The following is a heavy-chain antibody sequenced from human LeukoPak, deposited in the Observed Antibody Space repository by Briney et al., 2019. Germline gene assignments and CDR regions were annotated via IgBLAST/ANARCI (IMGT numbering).Heavy chain of an antibody. J-gene: IGHJ4*02. CDR2: MSHDGSVK. CDR3: ARPREAGSSSGWYFDK. Sequence: GGSLRLSCAASGFTFSSYAMHWVRQAPGKGLEWVAVMSHDGSVKIYADSVQGRFTISRDNSKSTLYLQLSSLRAEDTAVYHCARPREAGSSSGWYFDKWGQGTLVTVSS. D-gene: IGHD6-19*01. CDR1: GFTFSSYA. V-gene: IGHV3-30-3*01.